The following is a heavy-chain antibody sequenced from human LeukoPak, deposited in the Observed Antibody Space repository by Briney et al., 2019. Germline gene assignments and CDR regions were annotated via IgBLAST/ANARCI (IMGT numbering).Heavy chain of an antibody. V-gene: IGHV3-11*01. Sequence: GGSLRLSCAVSGFTFSDHYMTWFRQAQGKGLEYISYLSNTGSDISYADSVKGRFSISRDNAKNSLYLQMNSLRAEDTAMYYCARGHWGLDYWGQGTLVTVSS. J-gene: IGHJ4*02. D-gene: IGHD7-27*01. CDR2: LSNTGSDI. CDR1: GFTFSDHY. CDR3: ARGHWGLDY.